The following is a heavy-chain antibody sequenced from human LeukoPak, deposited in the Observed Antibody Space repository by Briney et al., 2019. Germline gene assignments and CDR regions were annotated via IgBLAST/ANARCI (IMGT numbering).Heavy chain of an antibody. V-gene: IGHV3-7*04. D-gene: IGHD3-16*01. J-gene: IGHJ4*02. CDR3: AKEGDVWGNFYFDY. Sequence: PGVSLRLSCEASGFTFSCYWMSWVRQAPGKGLEWVANIKQDGSEKYSADSVKGRFTLSRDNAKNSVYLQMNNLRAEDTAVYYCAKEGDVWGNFYFDYWGQGTLVTVSS. CDR2: IKQDGSEK. CDR1: GFTFSCYW.